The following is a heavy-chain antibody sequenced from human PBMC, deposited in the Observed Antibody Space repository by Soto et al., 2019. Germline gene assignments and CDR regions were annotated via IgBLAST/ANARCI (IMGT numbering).Heavy chain of an antibody. CDR2: INPDSGAT. CDR1: GYSFTGYY. V-gene: IGHV1-2*02. J-gene: IGHJ4*02. CDR3: ARGDYGTGGYPFPYFDY. D-gene: IGHD2-8*02. Sequence: HEHLVQSGAEVKRPGASLKVSCKASGYSFTGYYIHWVRQAPGQGLEWMGWINPDSGATNDEQNFQGRVTLPSDTSISTASMDLTSLTSDDTAVYYCARGDYGTGGYPFPYFDYWGQGTLVIVSS.